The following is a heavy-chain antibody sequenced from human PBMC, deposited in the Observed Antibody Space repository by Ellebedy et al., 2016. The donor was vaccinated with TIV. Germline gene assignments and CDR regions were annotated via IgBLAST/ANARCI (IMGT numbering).Heavy chain of an antibody. Sequence: GESLKISCAASGFTFSDYYMSWIRQAPGKGLEWVSYISSSGSTIYYADSVKGRFTISRDNSKNTLYLQMNSLRPEDTAVYYCARRELLGYSYGRYAFNIWGHGTMVTVSS. CDR2: ISSSGSTI. CDR3: ARRELLGYSYGRYAFNI. D-gene: IGHD5-18*01. V-gene: IGHV3-11*04. J-gene: IGHJ3*02. CDR1: GFTFSDYY.